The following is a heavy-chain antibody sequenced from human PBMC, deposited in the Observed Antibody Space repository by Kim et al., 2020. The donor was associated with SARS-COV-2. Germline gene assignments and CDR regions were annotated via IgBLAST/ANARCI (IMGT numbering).Heavy chain of an antibody. D-gene: IGHD1-20*01. CDR3: AAVLWYNWNDAYFDY. Sequence: QKFTERVTITRDMSTSTAYMELSSLRSEDTAVYYCAAVLWYNWNDAYFDYWGQGTLVTVSS. J-gene: IGHJ4*02. V-gene: IGHV1-58*01.